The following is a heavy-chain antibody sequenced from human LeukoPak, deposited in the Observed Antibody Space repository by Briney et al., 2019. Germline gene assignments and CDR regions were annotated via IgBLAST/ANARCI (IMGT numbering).Heavy chain of an antibody. D-gene: IGHD6-25*01. Sequence: GGSLRLSCAASGYIFSSYDMSWVREGPGKGLEWVSGINWNGGSTGYADSVKGRFTISRDNAKNSLYLQMNSLRAEDTALYYCARVGIAANDYWGQGTLVTVSS. CDR1: GYIFSSYD. CDR3: ARVGIAANDY. V-gene: IGHV3-20*04. J-gene: IGHJ4*02. CDR2: INWNGGST.